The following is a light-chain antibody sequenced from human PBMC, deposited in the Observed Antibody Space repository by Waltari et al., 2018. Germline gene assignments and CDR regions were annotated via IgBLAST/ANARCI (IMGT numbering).Light chain of an antibody. J-gene: IGKJ2*01. V-gene: IGKV3-15*01. CDR3: QQYNDWPQT. Sequence: IVMTQSPATLSVSPGERVTLSCRASQSVSGNLAWYQQKPGQAPRLLMYGASTRAAGVPTRFSGSGSGTEFTVTISRLQSEDFAVYYCQQYNDWPQTFGQGTKLETK. CDR1: QSVSGN. CDR2: GAS.